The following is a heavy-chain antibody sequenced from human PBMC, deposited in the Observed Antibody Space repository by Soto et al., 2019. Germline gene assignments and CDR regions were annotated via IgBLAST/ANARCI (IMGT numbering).Heavy chain of an antibody. Sequence: ASVKVSCKASGGTFSSYTISWVRQAPGQGLEWMGRIIPILGIANYAQKFQGRVTITADKSTSTAYMELSSLRSEDTAVYYCARDPSITIFGVVLRPFDYWGQGTLDTVSS. CDR3: ARDPSITIFGVVLRPFDY. CDR1: GGTFSSYT. J-gene: IGHJ4*02. D-gene: IGHD3-3*01. CDR2: IIPILGIA. V-gene: IGHV1-69*04.